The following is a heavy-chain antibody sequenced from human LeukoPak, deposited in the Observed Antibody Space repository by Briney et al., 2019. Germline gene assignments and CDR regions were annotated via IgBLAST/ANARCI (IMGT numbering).Heavy chain of an antibody. CDR2: INSDGSSI. D-gene: IGHD4-17*01. Sequence: GGSLRLSCAASGFTFSSYDMSWVRQAPGKGLVWVSRINSDGSSISYADSVKGRFTISRDNAKNTLYLQMNSLRVEDTAVYYCAITVTGGIDYWGQGTLVTVSS. CDR3: AITVTGGIDY. J-gene: IGHJ4*02. CDR1: GFTFSSYD. V-gene: IGHV3-74*01.